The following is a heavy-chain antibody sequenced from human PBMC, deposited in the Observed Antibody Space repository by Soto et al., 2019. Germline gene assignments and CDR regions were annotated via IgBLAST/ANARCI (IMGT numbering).Heavy chain of an antibody. CDR2: VNQVGTA. V-gene: IGHV4-34*01. CDR3: ARALPEWIVRSSHVVP. Sequence: SETLSLTCAVYGTSFSGYCWSWIRQPAGEGLEWVGEVNQVGTANYNLSLTSRVTMSVDTSKKQFSLHLSSVTAADTAVYYCARALPEWIVRSSHVVPCGKGTTVTAPS. CDR1: GTSFSGYC. J-gene: IGHJ6*04. D-gene: IGHD3-3*01.